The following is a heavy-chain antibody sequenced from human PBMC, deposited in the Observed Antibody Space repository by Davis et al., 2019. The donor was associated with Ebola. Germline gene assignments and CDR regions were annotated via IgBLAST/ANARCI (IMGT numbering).Heavy chain of an antibody. D-gene: IGHD6-13*01. CDR1: GGSISSYY. V-gene: IGHV4-59*01. J-gene: IGHJ4*02. CDR3: AAHPGYSSSWTLDS. CDR2: IYYSGST. Sequence: GSLRLSCTVSGGSISSYYWSWIRQPPGKGLEWIGYIYYSGSTNYNPSLKSRVTISVDTSKNQFSLKLTSVTAADTAVYYCAAHPGYSSSWTLDSWGQGTLVTVSS.